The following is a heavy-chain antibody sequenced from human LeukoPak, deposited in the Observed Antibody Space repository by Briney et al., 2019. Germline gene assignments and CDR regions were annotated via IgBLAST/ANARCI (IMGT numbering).Heavy chain of an antibody. CDR1: GFTFNIYG. V-gene: IGHV3-23*01. D-gene: IGHD3-10*01. CDR3: ARDVDFYASGSYSDY. J-gene: IGHJ4*02. Sequence: SEGTLRLSCAASGFTFNIYGMIWVRQAPGKGLEWVSAISGSCMSTNYADSVKGRFTISRDNSKNTLYLQMNSLRAEDTAVYYCARDVDFYASGSYSDYWGQGTLVTVSS. CDR2: ISGSCMST.